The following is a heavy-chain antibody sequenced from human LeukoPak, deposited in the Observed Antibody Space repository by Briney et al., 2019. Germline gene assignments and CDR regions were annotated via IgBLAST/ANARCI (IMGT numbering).Heavy chain of an antibody. J-gene: IGHJ4*02. D-gene: IGHD3-9*01. Sequence: SQTLSLTCTVSGGSISSGSYYWSWIRQPAGKGLEWIGRIYTSGSTNYNPSLKSRVTISVDTSKNQFSLKLSSVTAADTAVYYCARESGYYDISLVDYWGQGTLVTVSS. CDR3: ARESGYYDISLVDY. CDR1: GGSISSGSYY. V-gene: IGHV4-61*02. CDR2: IYTSGST.